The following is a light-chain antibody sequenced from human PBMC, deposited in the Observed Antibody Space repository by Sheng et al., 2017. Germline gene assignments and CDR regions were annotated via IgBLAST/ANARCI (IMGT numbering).Light chain of an antibody. CDR2: GAS. CDR3: EHCGTPEWT. V-gene: IGKV3-20*01. Sequence: TVLTQSPDTLSLSPGERAILSCRASQTIFSTSLAWYQQKPGQAPRLLIYGASSRATGVPDRFSGSGSGADFTLTISRLEPEDSAVYYCEHCGTPEWTFGQGPRWKSN. CDR1: QTIFSTS. J-gene: IGKJ1*01.